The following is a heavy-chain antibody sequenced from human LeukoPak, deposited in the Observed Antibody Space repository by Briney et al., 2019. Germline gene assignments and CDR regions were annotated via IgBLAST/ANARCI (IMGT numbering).Heavy chain of an antibody. CDR3: ANLGSGWYGYFDY. CDR2: ISYDGSNK. J-gene: IGHJ4*02. D-gene: IGHD6-19*01. Sequence: GRSLRLSCAASGFTFSSYGMHWVRQAPGKGLEWVAVISYDGSNKYYADSVKGRFTISRDNSKNTLYLQMNSLRAEDTAVYYCANLGSGWYGYFDYWGQGTLVTVSS. CDR1: GFTFSSYG. V-gene: IGHV3-30*18.